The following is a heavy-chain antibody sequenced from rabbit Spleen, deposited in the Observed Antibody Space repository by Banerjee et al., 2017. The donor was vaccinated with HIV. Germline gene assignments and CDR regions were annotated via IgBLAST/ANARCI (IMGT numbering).Heavy chain of an antibody. V-gene: IGHV1S47*01. CDR1: GLDFSSSYY. D-gene: IGHD1-1*01. Sequence: QEQLVESGGGLVQPEGSLTLTCKASGLDFSSSYYMCWVRQAPGKGPEWIACIYNGDGSTYYASWVNGRFTISRSTSLNTVTLQMTSLTAADTATYFCTRNLHNSPDLWGPGTLVTVS. J-gene: IGHJ4*01. CDR3: TRNLHNSPDL. CDR2: IYNGDGST.